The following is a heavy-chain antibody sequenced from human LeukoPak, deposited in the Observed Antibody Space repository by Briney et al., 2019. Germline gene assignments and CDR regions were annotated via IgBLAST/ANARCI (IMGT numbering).Heavy chain of an antibody. CDR2: ISSSSSTI. D-gene: IGHD7-27*01. V-gene: IGHV3-48*01. CDR1: GFTFSSYS. J-gene: IGHJ4*02. CDR3: ARGGLGDY. Sequence: GGSLRLSCAASGFTFSSYSMNWVRQAPGKGLEWVSYISSSSSTIYYADSVKGRFTISRDNAKNSLYPQMNSLRAEDTAVYYCARGGLGDYWGQGTLVTVSS.